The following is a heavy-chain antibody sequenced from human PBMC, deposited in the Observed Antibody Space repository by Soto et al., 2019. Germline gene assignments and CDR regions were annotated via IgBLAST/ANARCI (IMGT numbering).Heavy chain of an antibody. CDR2: IYYSGST. CDR3: ARATFCDQLLCGFGADFDY. CDR1: GGSISSGGYY. D-gene: IGHD2-2*01. V-gene: IGHV4-31*03. J-gene: IGHJ4*02. Sequence: QVQLQESGPGLVKPSQTLSLTCTVSGGSISSGGYYWSWIRQHPGKGLEWIGYIYYSGSTYYNPSLKSRVTISVDTSKNQFPLKLSSVTAADTAVYYCARATFCDQLLCGFGADFDYWGQGTLVTVSS.